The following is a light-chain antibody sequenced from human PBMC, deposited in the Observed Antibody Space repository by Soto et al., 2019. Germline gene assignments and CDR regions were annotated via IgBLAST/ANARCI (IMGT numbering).Light chain of an antibody. V-gene: IGKV1-39*01. CDR2: AAF. Sequence: DIQMPPSPSSLSAAVGDRVTITCRASQSISSDLNWYQQKPGKAPKLLSYAAFSLQSRVPSRFSGSGSWTDFTLTISSLQPEDFATYYCKQSYSTPQTFGQGTKLEIK. CDR1: QSISSD. J-gene: IGKJ2*01. CDR3: KQSYSTPQT.